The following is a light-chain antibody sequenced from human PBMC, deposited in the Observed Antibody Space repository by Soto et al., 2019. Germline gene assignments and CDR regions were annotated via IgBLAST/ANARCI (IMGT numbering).Light chain of an antibody. J-gene: IGLJ2*01. V-gene: IGLV1-40*01. CDR3: QSYDSSLSVSVV. Sequence: QSVLTQPPSVSGAPGQRVTISCTGSSSNIGAGYDVHWYQQLPGTAPKLLIYGNSNRPSGVPDRFSGSKSGTSASLAITGLQAEDGADYYCQSYDSSLSVSVVFGGGTKLTAL. CDR2: GNS. CDR1: SSNIGAGYD.